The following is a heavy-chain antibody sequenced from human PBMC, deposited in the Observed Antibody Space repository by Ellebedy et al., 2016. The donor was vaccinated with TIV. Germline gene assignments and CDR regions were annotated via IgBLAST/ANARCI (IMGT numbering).Heavy chain of an antibody. CDR1: GFIFSNYW. Sequence: GESLKISCAASGFIFSNYWVHWIRQAPDKGLEWVAVIWYDGSIKYLADSVKGRFTISRDNFNNTLYLQMNSLRAEDTAVYWCASWDFDYWGQGTLVTVSS. D-gene: IGHD7-27*01. J-gene: IGHJ4*02. V-gene: IGHV3-33*08. CDR2: IWYDGSIK. CDR3: ASWDFDY.